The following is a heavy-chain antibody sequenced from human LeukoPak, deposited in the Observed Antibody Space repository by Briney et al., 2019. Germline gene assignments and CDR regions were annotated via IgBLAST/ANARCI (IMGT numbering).Heavy chain of an antibody. CDR1: GGTFSSYA. Sequence: ASVTVSXKASGGTFSSYAISWVRQAPGQGLEWMGSIIPIFGTANYAQKFEGRVTITTDESTSTAYMELSSLRSEDTAVYYCAMGPAMVNFDYWGLGTLVTVSS. D-gene: IGHD5-18*01. CDR2: IIPIFGTA. V-gene: IGHV1-69*05. J-gene: IGHJ4*02. CDR3: AMGPAMVNFDY.